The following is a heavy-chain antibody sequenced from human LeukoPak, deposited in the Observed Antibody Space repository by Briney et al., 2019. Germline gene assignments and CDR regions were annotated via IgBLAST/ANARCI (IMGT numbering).Heavy chain of an antibody. Sequence: PGGSLRLSCAASGFTFSSYSMNWVRQAPGKGLEWVSSISSSSSYIYYADSVKGRFTISRDNAKNSLYLQMNSLRAEDTAVYYCARTRGYYDILTGYPAHGAFDIWGQGTMVTVSS. CDR2: ISSSSSYI. J-gene: IGHJ3*02. D-gene: IGHD3-9*01. CDR3: ARTRGYYDILTGYPAHGAFDI. CDR1: GFTFSSYS. V-gene: IGHV3-21*01.